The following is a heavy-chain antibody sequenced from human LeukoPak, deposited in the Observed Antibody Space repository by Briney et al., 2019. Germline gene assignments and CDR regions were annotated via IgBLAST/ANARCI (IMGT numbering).Heavy chain of an antibody. CDR3: ARGFSWELAHLDY. D-gene: IGHD1-26*01. Sequence: PSETLSLTCAVSGGSISSGGYSWSWIRQPPGKGLEWIGEIYHSGSTNYNPSLKSRVTISVDKSKNQFSLKLSSVTAADTAVYYCARGFSWELAHLDYWGQGTLVTVSS. V-gene: IGHV4-30-2*01. J-gene: IGHJ4*02. CDR2: IYHSGST. CDR1: GGSISSGGYS.